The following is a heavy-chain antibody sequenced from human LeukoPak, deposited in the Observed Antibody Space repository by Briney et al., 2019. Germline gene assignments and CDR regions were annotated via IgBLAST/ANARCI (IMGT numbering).Heavy chain of an antibody. CDR1: GYTFTSYG. D-gene: IGHD5-24*01. CDR2: ISAYDGNT. CDR3: ARKRWLHQPSDY. Sequence: GASVKVSCKASGYTFTSYGISWVRQAPGQGLERMGWISAYDGNTNYAQKLQGRVTMTTDTSTSTAYMELRSLRSDDTAVYYCARKRWLHQPSDYWGQGTLVTVSS. V-gene: IGHV1-18*01. J-gene: IGHJ4*02.